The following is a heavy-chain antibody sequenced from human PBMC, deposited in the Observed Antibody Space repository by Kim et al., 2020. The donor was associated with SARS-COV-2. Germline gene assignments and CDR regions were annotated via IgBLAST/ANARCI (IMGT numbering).Heavy chain of an antibody. CDR3: ARDNSHKDSGSSNFDY. J-gene: IGHJ4*02. Sequence: ASVKVSCKASGYTFTGYYMHWVRQAPGQGLEWMGRINPNSGGTNYAQKFQGRVTMTRDTSISTAYMELSRLRSDDTAVYYCARDNSHKDSGSSNFDYWGQGTLVTVSS. V-gene: IGHV1-2*06. D-gene: IGHD1-26*01. CDR1: GYTFTGYY. CDR2: INPNSGGT.